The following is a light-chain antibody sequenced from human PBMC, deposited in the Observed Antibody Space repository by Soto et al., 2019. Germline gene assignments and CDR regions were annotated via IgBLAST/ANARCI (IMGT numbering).Light chain of an antibody. CDR2: DAS. V-gene: IGKV3-20*01. CDR1: QRVASD. CDR3: QQYLNSPRT. Sequence: VLTQSPGTLSLSPGEGATLSCRASQRVASDLAWYLQKPGQPPRLLIYDASIRATGIPDRISGSGSERDFTLTISRLEPEDAAVYYCQQYLNSPRTFGQGTKG. J-gene: IGKJ1*01.